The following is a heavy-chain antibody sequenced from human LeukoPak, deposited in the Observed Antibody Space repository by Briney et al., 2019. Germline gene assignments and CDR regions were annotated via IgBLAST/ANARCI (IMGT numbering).Heavy chain of an antibody. Sequence: ASVKVSCKASGCTFTSYGISWVRQAPGQGLEWMGWISAYNGNTNYAQKLQGRVTMTTGTSTSTAYMELRSLRSDDTAVYYCARDPGYCSSTSCLTFDYWGQGTLVTVSS. CDR2: ISAYNGNT. D-gene: IGHD2-2*01. J-gene: IGHJ4*02. CDR1: GCTFTSYG. CDR3: ARDPGYCSSTSCLTFDY. V-gene: IGHV1-18*01.